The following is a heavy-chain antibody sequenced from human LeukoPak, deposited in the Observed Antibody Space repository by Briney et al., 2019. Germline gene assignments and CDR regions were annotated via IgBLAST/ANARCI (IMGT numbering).Heavy chain of an antibody. V-gene: IGHV4-34*01. CDR2: INHSGST. CDR3: ARGSPGSYHFDC. Sequence: SETLSLTCAVYGGSFSGYYWSWIRQPPGKGLEWIGEINHSGSTNYNPSLKSRVTISVDTSKNQLSLKLSSVTAADTAVYYCARGSPGSYHFDCWGQGTLVTVSS. CDR1: GGSFSGYY. J-gene: IGHJ4*02. D-gene: IGHD1-26*01.